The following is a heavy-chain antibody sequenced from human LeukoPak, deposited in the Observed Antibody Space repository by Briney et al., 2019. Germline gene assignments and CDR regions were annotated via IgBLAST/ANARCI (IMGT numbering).Heavy chain of an antibody. CDR1: GFSFSKFA. V-gene: IGHV3-64*01. CDR2: ISYNGAGT. D-gene: IGHD2-2*01. J-gene: IGHJ4*02. CDR3: ARVDCSSTSCYEFDY. Sequence: GGSLRLSCAASGFSFSKFAMNWVRQAPGRGLESVSGISYNGAGTYYANSVKGRFTISRDNAKNSLYLQMNSLRAEDTAVYYCARVDCSSTSCYEFDYWGQGTLVTVSS.